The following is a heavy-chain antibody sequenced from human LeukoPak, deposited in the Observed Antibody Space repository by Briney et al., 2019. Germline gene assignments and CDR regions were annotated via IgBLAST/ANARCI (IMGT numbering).Heavy chain of an antibody. CDR3: ARDNRTPNYDILTGYNYYFDY. V-gene: IGHV4-4*07. J-gene: IGHJ4*02. Sequence: PSETLSLTCTVSGGSISSYYWSWIRQPAGKGLEWIGRIYTSGSTNYNPSLKSRVTMSVDTSKNQFSLKLSSVTAADTAVYYCARDNRTPNYDILTGYNYYFDYWGQGTLVTVSS. CDR2: IYTSGST. CDR1: GGSISSYY. D-gene: IGHD3-9*01.